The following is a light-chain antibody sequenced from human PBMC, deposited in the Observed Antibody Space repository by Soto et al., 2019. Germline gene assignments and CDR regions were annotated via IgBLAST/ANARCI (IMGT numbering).Light chain of an antibody. V-gene: IGLV1-40*01. Sequence: QSVLTQPPSVSGAPGQGVTISCTGSSSNIGAGYDVHWYQQLPGTAPKLLIYTNSNRPSGVPDRISGSKSGTSASLAITGLQAEDEADYYCQSYDRGLTAYVFGTGTKSPS. J-gene: IGLJ1*01. CDR3: QSYDRGLTAYV. CDR2: TNS. CDR1: SSNIGAGYD.